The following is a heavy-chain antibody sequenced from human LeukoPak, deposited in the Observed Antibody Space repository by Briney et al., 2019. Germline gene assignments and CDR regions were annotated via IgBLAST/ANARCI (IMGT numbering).Heavy chain of an antibody. CDR3: ARGGYSGYDPVGDAFDI. D-gene: IGHD5-12*01. Sequence: GGSLRLSCAASGFSVSSNYMSWVRQAPGKGLEWVSVIYSGGSTYYADSVKGRFTISRDNSKNTLYLQMNSLRAEDTAVYYCARGGYSGYDPVGDAFDIWGQGTMVTVSS. CDR2: IYSGGST. CDR1: GFSVSSNY. V-gene: IGHV3-66*01. J-gene: IGHJ3*02.